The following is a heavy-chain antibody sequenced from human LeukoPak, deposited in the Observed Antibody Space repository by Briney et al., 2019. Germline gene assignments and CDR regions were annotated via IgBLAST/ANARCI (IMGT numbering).Heavy chain of an antibody. D-gene: IGHD3-3*01. J-gene: IGHJ6*03. CDR1: GGSFSGYY. V-gene: IGHV4-34*01. CDR3: ATSYYDFWGGYYTAYYMDV. Sequence: SETLSLTCAVYGGSFSGYYWSWIRQPPGKGLEWIGEINHSGSTNYNPSLKSRVTISVDTSKNQFSLKLSSVTAADTAVYYCATSYYDFWGGYYTAYYMDVWGKGTTVTVSS. CDR2: INHSGST.